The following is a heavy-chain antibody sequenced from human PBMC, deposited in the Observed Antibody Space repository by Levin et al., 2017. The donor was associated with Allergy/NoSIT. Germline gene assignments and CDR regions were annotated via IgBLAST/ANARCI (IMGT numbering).Heavy chain of an antibody. V-gene: IGHV4-4*07. CDR1: GGSISSYY. CDR2: IYTIGST. D-gene: IGHD3-10*01. Sequence: SCTVSGGSISSYYWSWIRQPAGKGLEWIGRIYTIGSTNKNPSLKSRVTMSVDTSKNQFSLKLSSVTAADTAVYYCARDSDGSGSYHYNFDYWGQGTLVTVSS. CDR3: ARDSDGSGSYHYNFDY. J-gene: IGHJ4*02.